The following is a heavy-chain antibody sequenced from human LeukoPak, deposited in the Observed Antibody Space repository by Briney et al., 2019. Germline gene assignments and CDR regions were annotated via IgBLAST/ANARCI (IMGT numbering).Heavy chain of an antibody. CDR2: IYHSGST. Sequence: SETLSLTCTVSGCSISSGYYWGWIRQPPGKGLEWIGSIYHSGSTYYNPSLKSRVTISVDTSKNQFSLKLSSVTAADTAVYYCARDDSYSSSWSSLNWFDPWGQGTLVTVSS. V-gene: IGHV4-38-2*02. CDR1: GCSISSGYY. CDR3: ARDDSYSSSWSSLNWFDP. D-gene: IGHD6-13*01. J-gene: IGHJ5*02.